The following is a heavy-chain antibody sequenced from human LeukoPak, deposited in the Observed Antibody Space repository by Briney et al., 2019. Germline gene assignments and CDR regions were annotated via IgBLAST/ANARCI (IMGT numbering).Heavy chain of an antibody. J-gene: IGHJ3*02. D-gene: IGHD3-9*01. CDR3: ARSVLRYFDDDAFDI. CDR1: GFPFSDYY. V-gene: IGHV3-11*04. Sequence: GGSLRLSCAAYGFPFSDYYMTWIRQAPGKGLEWVSCISTSGRTIYYADSVKGRFTISRENAQNSLYLQMNSLSVEDTAVYYCARSVLRYFDDDAFDIWGQGTMVTVSS. CDR2: ISTSGRTI.